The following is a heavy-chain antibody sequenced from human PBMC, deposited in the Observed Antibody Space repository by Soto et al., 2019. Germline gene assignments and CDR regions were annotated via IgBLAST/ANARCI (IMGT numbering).Heavy chain of an antibody. CDR1: GFTFSYYS. D-gene: IGHD6-19*01. J-gene: IGHJ6*02. CDR3: ARDVAGTLYYYYYGMDV. Sequence: GGSLRLSCAASGFTFSYYSMNWVRQAPGKGLEWVSYISSSGSTIYYADSVKGRFTISRDNAKNSLYLQMNSLRAEDTAVYYCARDVAGTLYYYYYGMDVWGQGTTVTVSS. V-gene: IGHV3-48*04. CDR2: ISSSGSTI.